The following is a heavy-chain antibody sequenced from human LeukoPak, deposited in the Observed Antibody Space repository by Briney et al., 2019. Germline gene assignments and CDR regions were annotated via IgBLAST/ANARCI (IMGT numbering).Heavy chain of an antibody. J-gene: IGHJ4*02. CDR2: IRYDGSNK. V-gene: IGHV3-30*02. Sequence: GGSLRLSCAASGFTFSSYGMHWVRQAPGKGLEWVAFIRYDGSNKYYADSVKGRFTISRDNSKNTLYLQMNSLRAEDTAVYYCAKDGTTYYDFWSGYYTPYYFDYWGQGTLATVSS. CDR1: GFTFSSYG. D-gene: IGHD3-3*01. CDR3: AKDGTTYYDFWSGYYTPYYFDY.